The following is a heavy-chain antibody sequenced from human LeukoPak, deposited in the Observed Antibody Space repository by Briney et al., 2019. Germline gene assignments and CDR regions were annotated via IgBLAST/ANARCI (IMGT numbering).Heavy chain of an antibody. CDR1: GGSISSYY. J-gene: IGHJ3*02. CDR3: TRDRSALDT. Sequence: SETLSLTCTVSGGSISSYYWSWIRQPPGKGLEWIGYIYYSGSTDYNPSLKSRVTISVDMSKNQFSLKLRFVTAADTAVYYCTRDRSALDTWGQGTMVTVSS. CDR2: IYYSGST. V-gene: IGHV4-59*01.